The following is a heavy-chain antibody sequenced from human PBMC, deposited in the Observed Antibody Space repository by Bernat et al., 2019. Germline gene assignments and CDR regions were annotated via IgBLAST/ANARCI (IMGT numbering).Heavy chain of an antibody. CDR2: IYSAGST. J-gene: IGHJ6*02. CDR1: GFTVSNY. Sequence: EVHLVETGGGLIQPGGSLRLSCAASGFTVSNYMTWVRQGSGKGLEWVSVIYSAGSTYYAECVKGRFTISRDIYKNTLYLKMNSLGAEDPAVDFCARGGGDHYYYGMDVWGQGTTVTVSS. V-gene: IGHV3-53*02. D-gene: IGHD3-16*01. CDR3: ARGGGDHYYYGMDV.